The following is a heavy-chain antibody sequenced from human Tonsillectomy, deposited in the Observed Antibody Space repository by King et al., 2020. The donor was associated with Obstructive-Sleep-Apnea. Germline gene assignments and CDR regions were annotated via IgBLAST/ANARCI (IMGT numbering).Heavy chain of an antibody. CDR3: ASGTTVTTFDY. CDR2: IYSGDTT. V-gene: IGHV3-53*04. CDR1: GFTVISSY. D-gene: IGHD4-17*01. J-gene: IGHJ4*02. Sequence: VQLVQSGGGLVQPGGSLRLSCAASGFTVISSYMSWVRQAPGKGLEWVSFIYSGDTTYYADSVKGRFTISRHSSKNTLYLQMNSLRPEDTAVYYCASGTTVTTFDYWGQGTLVTVSS.